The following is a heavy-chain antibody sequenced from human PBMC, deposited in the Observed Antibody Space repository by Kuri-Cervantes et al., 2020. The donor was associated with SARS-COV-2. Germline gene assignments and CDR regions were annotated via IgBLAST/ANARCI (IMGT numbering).Heavy chain of an antibody. Sequence: ESLKISFAPSGFTFRRYAMSWVRQAPGKGLEWVSAISGSGGSTYYADSVKGRFTISRDNSKNTMYLQMNSLRAEDTAVYYCANAPYGDQGAFDYWGQGTLVTVSS. CDR2: ISGSGGST. CDR3: ANAPYGDQGAFDY. J-gene: IGHJ4*02. V-gene: IGHV3-23*01. CDR1: GFTFRRYA. D-gene: IGHD4-17*01.